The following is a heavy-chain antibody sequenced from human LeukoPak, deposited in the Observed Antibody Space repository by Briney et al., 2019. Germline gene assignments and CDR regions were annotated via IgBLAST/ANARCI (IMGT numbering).Heavy chain of an antibody. CDR1: GFTFSSYE. J-gene: IGHJ6*04. CDR2: ISSSGSTI. Sequence: GGSLRLSCAASGFTFSSYEMNWVRQAPGKGLEWVSYISSSGSTIYYADSVKGRFTISRDNAKNSLYLQMNSLRAEDTAVYYCARRYCSGGSCRNTRSHYYYYGMDVWGKGTTVTVSS. CDR3: ARRYCSGGSCRNTRSHYYYYGMDV. V-gene: IGHV3-48*03. D-gene: IGHD2-15*01.